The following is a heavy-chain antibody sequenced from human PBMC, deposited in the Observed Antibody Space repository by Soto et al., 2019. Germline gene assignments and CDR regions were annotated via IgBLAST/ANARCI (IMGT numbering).Heavy chain of an antibody. D-gene: IGHD6-19*01. Sequence: SGPTLVNPTQTLTLTCTFSGFSLSTSGMCVSWIRQPPGKALEWLALIDWDDDKYYSTSLKTRLTISKDTSKNQVVLTMTNMDPVDTATYYCARIGGVAGTDYYYYYGMDVWGQGTTVTVS. CDR1: GFSLSTSGMC. J-gene: IGHJ6*02. CDR2: IDWDDDK. V-gene: IGHV2-70*01. CDR3: ARIGGVAGTDYYYYYGMDV.